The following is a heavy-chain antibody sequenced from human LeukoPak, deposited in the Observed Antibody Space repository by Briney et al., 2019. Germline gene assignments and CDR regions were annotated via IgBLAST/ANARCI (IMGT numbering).Heavy chain of an antibody. CDR1: GGTFSSYA. V-gene: IGHV1-69*01. J-gene: IGHJ4*02. CDR2: IIPIFGTA. CDR3: ARGAFDYGDYGEFDY. Sequence: SVKVSCKASGGTFSSYAISWVRQAPGQGLEWMGGIIPIFGTANYAQKFQGRVTITADESTSTAYMELSSLRSEDTAVYYCARGAFDYGDYGEFDYWGQGTLVTVSS. D-gene: IGHD4-17*01.